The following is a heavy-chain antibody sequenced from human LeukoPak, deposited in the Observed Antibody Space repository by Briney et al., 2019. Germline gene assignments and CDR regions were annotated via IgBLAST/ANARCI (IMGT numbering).Heavy chain of an antibody. Sequence: PGGSLRLSCAASGFTFDDYAMHWVRQAPGKGLEWVSGISWNSGSIGYADSVKGRFTISRDNAKNSLYLQMNSLRAEDTALYYCAKDMPMSRGVRGVIQYYGMDVWGQGTTVTVSS. CDR1: GFTFDDYA. CDR2: ISWNSGSI. D-gene: IGHD3-10*01. V-gene: IGHV3-9*01. CDR3: AKDMPMSRGVRGVIQYYGMDV. J-gene: IGHJ6*02.